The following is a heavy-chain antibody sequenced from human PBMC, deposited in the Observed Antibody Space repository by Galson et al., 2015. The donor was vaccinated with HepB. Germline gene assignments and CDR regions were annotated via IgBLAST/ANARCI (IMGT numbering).Heavy chain of an antibody. CDR3: ARGGLSSGWYRLDY. J-gene: IGHJ4*02. Sequence: SLRLSCAASGFTFSSYAMHWVRQAPGKGLEWVAVISYDGSNKYYADSVKGRFTISRDNSKNTLYLQMNSLRAEDTAVYYCARGGLSSGWYRLDYWGPGTLVPVSS. CDR2: ISYDGSNK. CDR1: GFTFSSYA. V-gene: IGHV3-30*04. D-gene: IGHD6-19*01.